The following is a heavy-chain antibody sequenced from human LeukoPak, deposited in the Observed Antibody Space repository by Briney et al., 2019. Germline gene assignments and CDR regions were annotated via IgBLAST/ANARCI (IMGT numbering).Heavy chain of an antibody. CDR1: GGSISSYY. CDR2: IYTSGST. J-gene: IGHJ4*02. CDR3: ARETYYYDSSGYSVNDY. Sequence: PSETLSLTXTVSGGSISSYYWSWIRQPAGKGLEWIGRIYTSGSTNYNPSLKSRVTMSVDTSKNQFSLKLSSVTAADTAVYYCARETYYYDSSGYSVNDYWGQGTLVTVSS. V-gene: IGHV4-4*07. D-gene: IGHD3-22*01.